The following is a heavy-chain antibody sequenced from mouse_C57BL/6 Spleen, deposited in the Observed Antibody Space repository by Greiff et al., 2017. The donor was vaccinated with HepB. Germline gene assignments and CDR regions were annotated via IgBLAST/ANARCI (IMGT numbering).Heavy chain of an antibody. Sequence: VQVVESGPELVKPGASVKISCTASGYAFSSSWMNWVKQRPGKGLEWIGRIYPGDGDTNYNGKFKGKATLTADKSSTTAYMQLSSLTSEDSAVYLCARSPYDDSGEYDMDYWGQGTSVTVSS. D-gene: IGHD2-3*01. V-gene: IGHV1-82*01. CDR1: GYAFSSSW. CDR2: IYPGDGDT. CDR3: ARSPYDDSGEYDMDY. J-gene: IGHJ4*01.